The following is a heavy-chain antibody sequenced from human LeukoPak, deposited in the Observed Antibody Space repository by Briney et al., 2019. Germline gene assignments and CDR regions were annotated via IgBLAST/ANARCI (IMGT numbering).Heavy chain of an antibody. CDR3: ARRVDYGSGNYYDY. D-gene: IGHD3-10*01. CDR2: IYPGDSDT. Sequence: GESLKISCQGSGYSLIGYWIGWVCQMPGKGLEWMGIIYPGDSDTRYSPSFQGQVTISADKSISTAYLQWSSLKASDTAMYYCARRVDYGSGNYYDYWGQGTLVTVSS. CDR1: GYSLIGYW. V-gene: IGHV5-51*01. J-gene: IGHJ4*02.